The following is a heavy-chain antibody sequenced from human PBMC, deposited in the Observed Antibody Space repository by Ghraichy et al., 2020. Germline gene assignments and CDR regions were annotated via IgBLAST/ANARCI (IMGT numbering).Heavy chain of an antibody. CDR2: INPNTGNT. V-gene: IGHV1-2*02. CDR1: GYTFSTHS. CDR3: ARVVVLAATGQSNWFDP. J-gene: IGHJ5*02. Sequence: ASVKVSCKASGYTFSTHSIFCIRQAPVQVLKKMGWINPNTGNTDFAQKFQGRVTLTRDTSISTAYMELSSLRSDDTAVYYCARVVVLAATGQSNWFDPWG. D-gene: IGHD2-15*01.